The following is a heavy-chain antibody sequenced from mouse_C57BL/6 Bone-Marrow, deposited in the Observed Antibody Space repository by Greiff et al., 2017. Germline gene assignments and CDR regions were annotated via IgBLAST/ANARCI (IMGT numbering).Heavy chain of an antibody. V-gene: IGHV1-55*01. J-gene: IGHJ2*01. CDR2: IYPTSGRT. D-gene: IGHD4-1*01. CDR1: GYTFTSYW. CDR3: ARSGPLGRSFDY. Sequence: VQLQQPGAELVKPGASVKMSCKASGYTFTSYWITWVKQRPGPGLEWIGDIYPTSGRTNYNEKFKSKAILTVDTSSNTAYLQLSSLTSEDSAVFDCARSGPLGRSFDYWGQGTTLTVSS.